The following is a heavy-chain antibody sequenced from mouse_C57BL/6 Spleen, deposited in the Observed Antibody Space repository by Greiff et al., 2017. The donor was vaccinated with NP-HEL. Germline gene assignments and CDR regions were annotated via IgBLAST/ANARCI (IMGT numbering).Heavy chain of an antibody. CDR3: ARHEEGPLRGSSYFAY. J-gene: IGHJ3*01. Sequence: VKLQESGAELVKPGASVKLSCKASGYTFTEYTIHWVKQRSGQGLEWIGWFYPGSGSIKYNEKFKDKATLTADKSSSTVYMELSRLTAEDSAVYFCARHEEGPLRGSSYFAYWGQGTLVTVSA. V-gene: IGHV1-62-2*01. D-gene: IGHD1-1*01. CDR1: GYTFTEYT. CDR2: FYPGSGSI.